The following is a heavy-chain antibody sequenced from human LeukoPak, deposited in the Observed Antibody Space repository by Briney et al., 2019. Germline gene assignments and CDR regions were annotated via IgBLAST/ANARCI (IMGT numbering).Heavy chain of an antibody. CDR2: MSGSGI. V-gene: IGHV3-11*01. Sequence: PGASLRLSSAATGFTFSDHNMGWMRQAPGKGLEWTSYMSGSGIYYADSVKGRFTISRDNAKNSLYLQMSSLRAEDSAVYFCARRSLTTGGHAFDVWGQGTLVTVSS. CDR3: ARRSLTTGGHAFDV. CDR1: GFTFSDHN. J-gene: IGHJ3*01. D-gene: IGHD1-1*01.